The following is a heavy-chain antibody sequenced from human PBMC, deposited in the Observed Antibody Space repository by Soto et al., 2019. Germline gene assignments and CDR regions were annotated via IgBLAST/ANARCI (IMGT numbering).Heavy chain of an antibody. D-gene: IGHD1-26*01. Sequence: QVQLQEWGPGLVKPSQTLSLTCTVSGGSIRNGDYYWGWIRQPPGKGLKWIGYVYYSGTTYSHPSLKSRVTISVDTSENEFSLRLSSVTAADTAVYYCVTVNLVGAAYYFDYWGPGTLVTVSS. CDR2: VYYSGTT. J-gene: IGHJ4*02. CDR3: VTVNLVGAAYYFDY. V-gene: IGHV4-30-4*01. CDR1: GGSIRNGDYY.